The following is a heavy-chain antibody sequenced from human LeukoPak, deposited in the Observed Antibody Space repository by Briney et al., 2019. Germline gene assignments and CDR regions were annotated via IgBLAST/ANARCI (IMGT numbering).Heavy chain of an antibody. CDR1: GYTFTNYG. V-gene: IGHV1-18*01. Sequence: SVKVSCKASGYTFTNYGFSWVRQAPGEGLEWMGWISAYNGDTKYAQKFQGRVTITTDTSATTVYMELGSLRFDDAAVYYCARLQRVTMNAFDIWGQGTMVTVSS. CDR3: ARLQRVTMNAFDI. D-gene: IGHD3-22*01. CDR2: ISAYNGDT. J-gene: IGHJ3*02.